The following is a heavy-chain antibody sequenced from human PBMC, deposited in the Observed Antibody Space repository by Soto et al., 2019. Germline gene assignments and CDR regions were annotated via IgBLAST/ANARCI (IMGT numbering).Heavy chain of an antibody. CDR1: GDSINSNY. J-gene: IGHJ6*02. CDR2: IYYNGKS. Sequence: QVQLQESGPGLVKPSETLSLNCTVSGDSINSNYWSWIRQPPGKGLEWIGYIYYNGKSNYSPSLKSRVTXSXDXXKKQFSLKLTSVTAADTAVYYCARAPSFYYFGMDVWGQGTTVTVSS. CDR3: ARAPSFYYFGMDV. V-gene: IGHV4-59*01.